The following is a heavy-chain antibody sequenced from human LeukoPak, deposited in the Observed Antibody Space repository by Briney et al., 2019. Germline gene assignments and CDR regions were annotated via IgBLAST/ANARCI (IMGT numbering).Heavy chain of an antibody. CDR3: ARDWTNYYDSSGYFPGGDY. D-gene: IGHD3-22*01. Sequence: ASETLSLTCNVSGYSISSGYYWGWTRQPPAKGLEWIGSIYHSGRTHYNPSLRSRVTISGDTSKNQFSLKLSSVTAADTAVYYCARDWTNYYDSSGYFPGGDYWGQGTLVTVSS. J-gene: IGHJ4*02. CDR1: GYSISSGYY. CDR2: IYHSGRT. V-gene: IGHV4-38-2*02.